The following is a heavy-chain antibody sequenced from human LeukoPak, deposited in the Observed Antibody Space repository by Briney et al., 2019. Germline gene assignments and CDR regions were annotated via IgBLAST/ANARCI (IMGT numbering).Heavy chain of an antibody. D-gene: IGHD5-24*01. CDR3: VRDSGGDAYNDYFDS. CDR2: ISSNGDST. Sequence: GGSLRLSCAASGFSSNTYAMHWARQAPGKGLEYVSAISSNGDSTYYANSVKGRFTISRDNSKKTLFLQMGSLRAEDMAVYYCVRDSGGDAYNDYFDSWGQGTLVTVSS. CDR1: GFSSNTYA. V-gene: IGHV3-64*01. J-gene: IGHJ4*02.